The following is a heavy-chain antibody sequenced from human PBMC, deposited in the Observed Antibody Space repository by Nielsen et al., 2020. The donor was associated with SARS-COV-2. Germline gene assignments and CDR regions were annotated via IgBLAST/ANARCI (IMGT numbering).Heavy chain of an antibody. CDR2: ISYEGSKQ. CDR3: ARDRRAVAVYYYYMDV. CDR1: GFSFNNYG. V-gene: IGHV3-30*03. J-gene: IGHJ6*03. Sequence: GESLKISCATSGFSFNNYGMHWVRQAPGKGLEWVAYISYEGSKQFYADSVKGRFTVSRDFSKTTLYLQMHSLRAEDTAVYYCARDRRAVAVYYYYMDVWGKGTTVTVSS. D-gene: IGHD6-19*01.